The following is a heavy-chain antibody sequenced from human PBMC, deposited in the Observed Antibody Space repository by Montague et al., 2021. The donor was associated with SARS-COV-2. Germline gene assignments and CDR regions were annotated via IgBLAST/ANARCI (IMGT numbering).Heavy chain of an antibody. J-gene: IGHJ1*01. D-gene: IGHD3-10*01. CDR2: IYYSGST. CDR1: GGSISSYY. V-gene: IGHV4-59*08. CDR3: ERHAQLWIGELYYLGEGYFQH. Sequence: SETLSLTCTVSGGSISSYYWSWIRQPPGKGLELVGYIYYSGSTXXXHSXXXRVPISVDTSKTQFTLKLSSVTAADTAVSYCERHAQLWIGELYYLGEGYFQHWGQGTLVTVSS.